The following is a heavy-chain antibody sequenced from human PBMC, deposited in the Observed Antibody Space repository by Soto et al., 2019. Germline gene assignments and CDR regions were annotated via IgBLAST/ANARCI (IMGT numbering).Heavy chain of an antibody. CDR3: ASAKTSYGMDV. CDR1: GYTFTSYD. J-gene: IGHJ6*02. CDR2: MNPNSGNT. Sequence: QVQLVQSGAEVKKPGASVKVSCKASGYTFTSYDINWVRQATGQGLEWMGWMNPNSGNTGYAQKLQDRVTMTRNTSISTAYMEQSSLRSKDTAVYSCASAKTSYGMDVWGQGTTVTVSS. V-gene: IGHV1-8*01.